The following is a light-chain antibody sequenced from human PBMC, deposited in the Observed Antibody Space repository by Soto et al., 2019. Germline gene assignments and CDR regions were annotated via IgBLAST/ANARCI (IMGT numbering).Light chain of an antibody. J-gene: IGKJ5*01. Sequence: EIVLTPSPATPSVSPVERATLSCRASQSVSSYLAWYQQKPGQAPRLLIYDASNRATGIPARFSGSGSGTDFTLTISSLEPEDFAVYYCQQRSNWPPITFGQGTRLEIK. CDR1: QSVSSY. CDR3: QQRSNWPPIT. V-gene: IGKV3-11*01. CDR2: DAS.